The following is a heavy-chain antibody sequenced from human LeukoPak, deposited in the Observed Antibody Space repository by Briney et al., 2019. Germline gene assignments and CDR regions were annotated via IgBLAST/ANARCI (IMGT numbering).Heavy chain of an antibody. V-gene: IGHV3-30*02. D-gene: IGHD3-3*01. Sequence: PGGSLRLSCAASGFTFSSYGMHWVRQAPGKGLEWVAFIRYDGSNKYYADSVKGRFTISRDNSKNTLYLQMNSLRDEDTAVYYCEKDIRTYEYYDVCSGYSFDYWGQGTMVTVSS. CDR3: EKDIRTYEYYDVCSGYSFDY. CDR2: IRYDGSNK. J-gene: IGHJ5*01. CDR1: GFTFSSYG.